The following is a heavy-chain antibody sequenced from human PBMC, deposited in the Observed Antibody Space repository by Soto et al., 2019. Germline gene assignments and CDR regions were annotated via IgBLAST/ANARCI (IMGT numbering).Heavy chain of an antibody. CDR3: AGVYDRGAGRRGYYFDD. V-gene: IGHV4-34*01. J-gene: IGHJ4*02. CDR1: GGSFSGYY. Sequence: QVQLQQWGAGLLKPSETLSLTCAVYGGSFSGYYWSWIRQPPGKGLEWIGEINHSGSTNYNPSLKSRVTISVETSKNQFSLKLSSVTVADTAVYCCAGVYDRGAGRRGYYFDDWGQGTLVTVSS. CDR2: INHSGST. D-gene: IGHD6-6*01.